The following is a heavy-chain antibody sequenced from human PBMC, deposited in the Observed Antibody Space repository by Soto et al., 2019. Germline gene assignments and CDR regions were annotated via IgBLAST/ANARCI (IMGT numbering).Heavy chain of an antibody. V-gene: IGHV4-38-2*01. Sequence: PSVTQCLTCGVSGYSISSGYDWGWIRQPPGKGLEWIGSIYHSGSTYYNPSLKSRVTISVDTSKNQFSLKLSSVTAADTAVYYCARASGSLRYLDYWGQGTLVTVSS. D-gene: IGHD1-26*01. CDR3: ARASGSLRYLDY. J-gene: IGHJ4*02. CDR2: IYHSGST. CDR1: GYSISSGYD.